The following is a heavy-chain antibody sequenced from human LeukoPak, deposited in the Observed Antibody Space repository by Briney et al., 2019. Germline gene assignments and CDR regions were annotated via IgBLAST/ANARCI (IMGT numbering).Heavy chain of an antibody. V-gene: IGHV3-11*01. Sequence: GGSLRLSCAASGFTFSDYYMSWIRQAPGKGLEWVSYISSSGSTIYYADSVKGRFTISRDNAKNSLYLQMNSLRAEDTTVYYCARDLTMMSAFDIWGQGTMVTVSS. J-gene: IGHJ3*02. CDR1: GFTFSDYY. CDR3: ARDLTMMSAFDI. CDR2: ISSSGSTI. D-gene: IGHD3-22*01.